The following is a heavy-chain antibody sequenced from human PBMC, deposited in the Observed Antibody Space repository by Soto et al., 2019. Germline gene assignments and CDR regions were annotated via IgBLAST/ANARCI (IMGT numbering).Heavy chain of an antibody. J-gene: IGHJ4*02. CDR3: ARSGYSYGPFDY. CDR1: GFTVRSTY. D-gene: IGHD5-18*01. V-gene: IGHV3-53*01. CDR2: TYSGGST. Sequence: EVQLVESGGGLIQPGGSLRLSCAASGFTVRSTYMSWVRQAPGKGLEWVSVTYSGGSTYYADSVKGRFTISRDNSKNTLYLQMNGLRDEDTAVYYCARSGYSYGPFDYWGQGTLVTVSS.